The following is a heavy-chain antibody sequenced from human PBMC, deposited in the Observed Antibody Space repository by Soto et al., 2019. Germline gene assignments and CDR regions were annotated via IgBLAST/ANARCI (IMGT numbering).Heavy chain of an antibody. CDR2: IKQDGSEK. J-gene: IGHJ4*02. D-gene: IGHD1-26*01. CDR3: VRDRSGSYLEGFDY. CDR1: GFTFSSFW. V-gene: IGHV3-7*01. Sequence: GSLRLSCAASGFTFSSFWMTWVRQAPGKGLEWVANIKQDGSEKYYVDSVKGRFTISRDNARNSLFLEMKSLRSEDTAVYSCVRDRSGSYLEGFDYWGQGTLVTRLL.